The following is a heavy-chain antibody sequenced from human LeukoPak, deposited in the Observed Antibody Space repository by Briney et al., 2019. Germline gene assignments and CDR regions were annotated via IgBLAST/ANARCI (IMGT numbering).Heavy chain of an antibody. CDR3: ASNDYRDEGIDS. CDR1: GFAFSRYS. J-gene: IGHJ4*02. D-gene: IGHD4-17*01. Sequence: GGSLRLSCAASGFAFSRYSMNWVRQAPGRGLEWVSSISYSGPHMFYADSVRGRFTISRDNAENSLFLQMNSLRAEDTAVYFCASNDYRDEGIDSWGQGTLVTVSS. V-gene: IGHV3-21*01. CDR2: ISYSGPHM.